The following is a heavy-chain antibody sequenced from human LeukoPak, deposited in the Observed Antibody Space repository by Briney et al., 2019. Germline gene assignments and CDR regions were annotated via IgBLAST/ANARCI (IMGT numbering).Heavy chain of an antibody. D-gene: IGHD4-11*01. CDR1: GFTFSSYA. CDR3: ARGWGYYSNYQIHNWFDP. CDR2: ISYDGSNK. Sequence: GGSLRLSCAASGFTFSSYAMHWVRQAPGKGLEWVAVISYDGSNKYYADSVKGRFTISRDNSKNTLYLQMNSLRAEDTAVYYCARGWGYYSNYQIHNWFDPWGQGTLVIVSS. J-gene: IGHJ5*02. V-gene: IGHV3-30*04.